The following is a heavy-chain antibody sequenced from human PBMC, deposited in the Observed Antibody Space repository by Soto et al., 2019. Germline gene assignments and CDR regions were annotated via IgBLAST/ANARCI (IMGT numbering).Heavy chain of an antibody. J-gene: IGHJ4*02. CDR2: IYPGDSDT. CDR3: ARSYRAPSTRKQRMVRGVYGFDY. Sequence: PGESLKISCKGSGYSFTSYWIGWVRQMPGKGLEWMGIIYPGDSDTGYSPSFQGQVTISADKSISTAYLQWSSLKASDTAMYYCARSYRAPSTRKQRMVRGVYGFDYWGQGTLVTVSS. V-gene: IGHV5-51*01. CDR1: GYSFTSYW. D-gene: IGHD3-10*01.